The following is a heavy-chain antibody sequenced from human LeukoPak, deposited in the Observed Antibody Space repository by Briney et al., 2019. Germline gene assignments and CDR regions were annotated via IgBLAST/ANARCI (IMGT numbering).Heavy chain of an antibody. D-gene: IGHD3-10*01. Sequence: GGSLRLSCAASGFTFDHYAMSWVRQAPGKGLEWVSSISSSSDYIYYADSMKGRFTVSRDNAKNSLYLQMNSLRAEDTAVYYCARELRGSGVSDCWGQGTLVTVSS. CDR3: ARELRGSGVSDC. CDR1: GFTFDHYA. J-gene: IGHJ4*02. CDR2: ISSSSDYI. V-gene: IGHV3-21*01.